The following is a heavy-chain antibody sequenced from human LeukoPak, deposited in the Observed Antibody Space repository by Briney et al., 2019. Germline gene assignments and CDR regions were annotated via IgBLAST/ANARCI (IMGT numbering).Heavy chain of an antibody. CDR2: FIGSGGST. Sequence: GGSLRLSCAASGFTFSSYAMSWSRQAQGKGLEWFPAFIGSGGSTYYADSVKGRFTISRDNSKNTLYLQMNSLRAEDTAVYYCAKTSGRYCSGGSCYFDYWGQGTLVTVSS. V-gene: IGHV3-23*01. J-gene: IGHJ4*02. CDR3: AKTSGRYCSGGSCYFDY. CDR1: GFTFSSYA. D-gene: IGHD2-15*01.